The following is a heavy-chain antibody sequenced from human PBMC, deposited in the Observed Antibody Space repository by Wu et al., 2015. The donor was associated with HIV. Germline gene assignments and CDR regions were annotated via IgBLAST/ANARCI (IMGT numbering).Heavy chain of an antibody. CDR3: ARNTGAVATSLYSLGV. Sequence: QVQLVQFGAEVKKPGSSVKVTCKASGAGFTSYAVSWVRQAPGQGLEWMGGINPLFGTTKHTQRFQDRVRFTTDESKTTAYMELRSLRSEDTAVYYCARNTGAVATSLYSLGVWGQGTTVTVSS. J-gene: IGHJ6*02. CDR2: INPLFGTT. D-gene: IGHD5-12*01. CDR1: GAGFTSYA. V-gene: IGHV1-69*05.